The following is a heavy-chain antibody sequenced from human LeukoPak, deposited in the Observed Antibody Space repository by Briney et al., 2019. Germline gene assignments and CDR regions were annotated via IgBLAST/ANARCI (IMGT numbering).Heavy chain of an antibody. CDR3: ATEYYYDSSGYSYFDY. J-gene: IGHJ4*02. D-gene: IGHD3-22*01. CDR1: GGSISSSSYY. V-gene: IGHV4-39*07. CDR2: IYYSGST. Sequence: SETLSLTCTVSGGSISSSSYYWGWIRQPPGKGLEWIGSIYYSGSTYYNPSLKSRVTISVDKSKNQFSLKLSSVTAADTAVYYCATEYYYDSSGYSYFDYWGQGTLVTVSS.